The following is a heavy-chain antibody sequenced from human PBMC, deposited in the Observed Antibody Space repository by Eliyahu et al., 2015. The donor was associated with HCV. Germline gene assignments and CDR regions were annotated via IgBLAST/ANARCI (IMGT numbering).Heavy chain of an antibody. Sequence: QVRLVQSGAEVXRPGASVKVSCRASGYSFXRYGFTWVRQAPGQGLEWMGWISASNGNTNYAQKLQGRVTMTTDTSTRTAYLELRSLRSDDTAVYYXARDGYYDGSGYYYVQYYGMDVWGQGTTVTVSS. CDR3: ARDGYYDGSGYYYVQYYGMDV. CDR2: ISASNGNT. CDR1: GYSFXRYG. D-gene: IGHD3-22*01. J-gene: IGHJ6*02. V-gene: IGHV1-18*01.